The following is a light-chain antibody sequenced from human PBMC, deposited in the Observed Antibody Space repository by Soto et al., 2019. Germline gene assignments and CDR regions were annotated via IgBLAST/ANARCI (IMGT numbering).Light chain of an antibody. CDR2: AAS. CDR3: QNYKSAPFT. V-gene: IGKV1-27*01. J-gene: IGKJ3*01. Sequence: DIQMTQSPSSLSASVGDRVTITCRASQGISNYLAWYQQKPGKVPNLLIYAASTLQSGVPSRFSGSGSVTDFTLNNSRLQAEDVATYDCQNYKSAPFTFGPGTKVDIK. CDR1: QGISNY.